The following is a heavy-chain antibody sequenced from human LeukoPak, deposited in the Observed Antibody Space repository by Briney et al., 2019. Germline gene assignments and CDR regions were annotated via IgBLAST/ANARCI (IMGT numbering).Heavy chain of an antibody. V-gene: IGHV3-9*01. D-gene: IGHD3-10*01. Sequence: PGGSLRLSCAASGFTFDDYAMHWVRQAPGKGLEWVSGISWNSGSIGYADSVKGRFTISRDNAKNSLYLQMNSLRAEDTALYYCAKEVVDYYGSGSYHNWFDPWGQGTLVTVSS. CDR1: GFTFDDYA. CDR3: AKEVVDYYGSGSYHNWFDP. CDR2: ISWNSGSI. J-gene: IGHJ5*02.